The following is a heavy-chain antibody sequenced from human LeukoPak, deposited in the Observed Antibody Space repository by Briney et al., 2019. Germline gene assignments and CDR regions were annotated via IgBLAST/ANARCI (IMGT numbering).Heavy chain of an antibody. D-gene: IGHD3-22*01. CDR2: IYHSGST. Sequence: PSETLSLTCTVSGGSISSGGYYWSWIRQPPGKGLEWIGYIYHSGSTFYNPSLRGRVSISVDRSKNQFSLKLSSVTAADTAVYYCARARGPPYYYDSSGYYPMYYFDYWGQGTLVTVSS. CDR1: GGSISSGGYY. V-gene: IGHV4-30-2*01. CDR3: ARARGPPYYYDSSGYYPMYYFDY. J-gene: IGHJ4*02.